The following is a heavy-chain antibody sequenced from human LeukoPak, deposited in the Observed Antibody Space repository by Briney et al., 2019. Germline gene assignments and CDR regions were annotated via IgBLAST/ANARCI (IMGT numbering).Heavy chain of an antibody. D-gene: IGHD3-10*01. J-gene: IGHJ4*02. CDR1: GGSSSNYA. Sequence: SVKVSCKASGGSSSNYAFNWVRQARGQGLEWMGSLIPSFGAPAYAPKFEDRITLTADKSTGKVYMELSSLRSDDTAFYYCARGSKYYYASGSYSADYWGQGTLVCVSS. V-gene: IGHV1-69*06. CDR2: LIPSFGAP. CDR3: ARGSKYYYASGSYSADY.